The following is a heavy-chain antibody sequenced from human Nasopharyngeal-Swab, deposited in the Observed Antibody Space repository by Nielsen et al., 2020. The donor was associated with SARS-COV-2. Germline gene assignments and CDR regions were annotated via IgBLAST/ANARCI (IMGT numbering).Heavy chain of an antibody. V-gene: IGHV4-30-4*01. CDR2: IYYSGST. Sequence: SETLSLTCTVSGGSISGGDYSWSWVRQPPGKGLEWIGYIYYSGSTYYNPSLKSRVTISVDTSKNQFSLKLSSVTAADTAVYYCARGLTIFGVVSTIDYWGQGTLVSVSS. D-gene: IGHD3-3*01. J-gene: IGHJ4*02. CDR3: ARGLTIFGVVSTIDY. CDR1: GGSISGGDYS.